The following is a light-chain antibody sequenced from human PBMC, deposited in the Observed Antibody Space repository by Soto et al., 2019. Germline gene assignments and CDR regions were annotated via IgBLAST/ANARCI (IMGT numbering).Light chain of an antibody. CDR3: QQYGSSPRT. CDR2: GAS. Sequence: NLLTQSPGTLSLSPGEGATLSCRASRGVSANYLAWYQQQPGQAPTLLIYGASIRAAGIPDRFSGSGSGTDFTLTIRRLEPDDFAVYYCQQYGSSPRTFGQGTKVDIK. CDR1: RGVSANY. V-gene: IGKV3-20*01. J-gene: IGKJ1*01.